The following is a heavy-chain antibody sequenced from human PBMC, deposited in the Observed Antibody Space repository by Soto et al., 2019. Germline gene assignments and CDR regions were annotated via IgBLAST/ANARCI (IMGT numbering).Heavy chain of an antibody. CDR3: ALEYYDFWSGPTQGFDP. V-gene: IGHV1-18*01. Sequence: ASVKVSCKASGYTLTSYGISWLRQSPGQGLEWMGWISAYNGNTNYAQKLQGRVTMTTDTSTSTAYMELRSLRSDDTAVYYCALEYYDFWSGPTQGFDPWGQGTLVTVSS. CDR1: GYTLTSYG. D-gene: IGHD3-3*01. J-gene: IGHJ5*02. CDR2: ISAYNGNT.